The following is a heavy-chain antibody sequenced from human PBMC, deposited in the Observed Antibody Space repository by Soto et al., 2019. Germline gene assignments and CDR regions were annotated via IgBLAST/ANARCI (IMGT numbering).Heavy chain of an antibody. CDR2: IYYSGST. Sequence: PSETLSLTCTVSGGSVSSGSYYWSWIRQPPGKGLEWIGYIYYSGSTNYNPSLKSRVTISVDTSKNQFSLKLSSVTAADTAVYYCARVSSGWADYWGQGTLVTVSS. D-gene: IGHD6-19*01. CDR1: GGSVSSGSYY. V-gene: IGHV4-61*01. CDR3: ARVSSGWADY. J-gene: IGHJ4*02.